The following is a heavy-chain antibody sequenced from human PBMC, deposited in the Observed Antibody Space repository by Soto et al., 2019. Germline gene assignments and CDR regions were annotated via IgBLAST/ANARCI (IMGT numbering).Heavy chain of an antibody. D-gene: IGHD1-26*01. CDR1: GGTFSTYT. Sequence: SVKVSCKASGGTFSTYTITWVRQAPGQGLEWMGRIIPIIGIINYARKFQGRVTISADKFTGTAYMELTGLRSDDTAVYYCAAGSGSYDYWGQGTLVTVSS. CDR2: IIPIIGII. V-gene: IGHV1-69*02. CDR3: AAGSGSYDY. J-gene: IGHJ4*02.